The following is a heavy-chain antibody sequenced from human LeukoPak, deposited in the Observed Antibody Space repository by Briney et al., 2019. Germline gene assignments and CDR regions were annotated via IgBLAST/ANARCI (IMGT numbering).Heavy chain of an antibody. CDR2: INHSGST. CDR3: AHSSDYQQY. J-gene: IGHJ1*01. V-gene: IGHV4-34*01. D-gene: IGHD3-22*01. Sequence: SETLSLTCAVYGGSFNTYYWSWIRQPPGEGLEWIGEINHSGSTNYNPSLKGRVTISVDTSQDQVSLKLSSVTAADTAVYYCAHSSDYQQYCGQGTLVTVSS. CDR1: GGSFNTYY.